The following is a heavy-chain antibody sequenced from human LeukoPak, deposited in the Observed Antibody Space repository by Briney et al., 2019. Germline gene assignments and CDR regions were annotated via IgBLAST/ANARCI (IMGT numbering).Heavy chain of an antibody. J-gene: IGHJ3*02. Sequence: SVKVSCKASGYTFTDYYFHWVRQAPGQGLEWMGRIIPIFGTANYAQKFQGRVTITTDESTSTAYMELSSLRSEDTAVYYCARDRDYGGNSGAFDIWGQGTMVTVSS. CDR1: GYTFTDYY. CDR2: IIPIFGTA. D-gene: IGHD4-23*01. V-gene: IGHV1-69*05. CDR3: ARDRDYGGNSGAFDI.